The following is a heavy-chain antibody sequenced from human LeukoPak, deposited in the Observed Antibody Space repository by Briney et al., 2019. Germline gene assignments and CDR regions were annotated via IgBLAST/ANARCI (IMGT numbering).Heavy chain of an antibody. CDR3: ARDQGYYDSSGYYYANKGFYE. V-gene: IGHV1-46*01. CDR2: INPSGGST. Sequence: ASVKVSCKASGYTFTSYYMHWVRQAPGQGLEWMGIINPSGGSTSYAQKFQGRVTITADESTSTAYMELSSLRSEDTAVYYCARDQGYYDSSGYYYANKGFYEWGQGTLVTVSS. D-gene: IGHD3-22*01. CDR1: GYTFTSYY. J-gene: IGHJ4*02.